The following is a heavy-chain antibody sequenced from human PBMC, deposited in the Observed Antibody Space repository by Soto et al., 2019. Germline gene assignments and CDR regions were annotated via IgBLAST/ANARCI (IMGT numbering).Heavy chain of an antibody. CDR3: ASPTYYDSSGYYVRAFDI. D-gene: IGHD3-22*01. V-gene: IGHV4-34*01. J-gene: IGHJ3*02. CDR2: INHSGST. Sequence: SETLSLTCAVYGGSFSGYYWSWIRQPPGKGLEWIGEINHSGSTNYNPSLKSRVTISVDTSKNQFSLKLSSVTAADTAVYYCASPTYYDSSGYYVRAFDIWGQGTMVTVSS. CDR1: GGSFSGYY.